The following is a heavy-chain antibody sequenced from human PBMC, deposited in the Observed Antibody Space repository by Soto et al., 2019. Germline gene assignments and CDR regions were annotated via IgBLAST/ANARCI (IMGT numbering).Heavy chain of an antibody. CDR3: ARDQTYGGNPNWYFDL. V-gene: IGHV1-24*01. Sequence: EASVKVSSKFSGYTLTDSFIPWVRKAPGIRLEWMGGTNPVDGETKYAQKVQGRVTITEDSSASTAYMELSSLRSEDTAVYYCARDQTYGGNPNWYFDLWGRGALVTVSS. J-gene: IGHJ2*01. D-gene: IGHD4-17*01. CDR1: GYTLTDSF. CDR2: TNPVDGET.